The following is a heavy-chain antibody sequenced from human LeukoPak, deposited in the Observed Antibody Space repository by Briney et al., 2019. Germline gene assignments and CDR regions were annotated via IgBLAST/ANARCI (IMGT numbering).Heavy chain of an antibody. J-gene: IGHJ4*02. CDR3: ARETGSAVGSTDFDY. D-gene: IGHD4-17*01. CDR2: ISYDGSNK. Sequence: GGSLRLSCAASGFTFSSYAIHWVRQAPGKGLEWVAVISYDGSNKYYADSVKGRFTISRDNSKNTLYLQMNSLRAEVTAVYYCARETGSAVGSTDFDYWGQGTLVTVSS. CDR1: GFTFSSYA. V-gene: IGHV3-30-3*01.